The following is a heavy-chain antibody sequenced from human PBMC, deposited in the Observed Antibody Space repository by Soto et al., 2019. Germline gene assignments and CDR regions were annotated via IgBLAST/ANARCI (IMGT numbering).Heavy chain of an antibody. J-gene: IGHJ4*02. CDR2: INPSGGST. D-gene: IGHD3-22*01. CDR3: ARVNRYYYDSSGLYYFDY. Sequence: ASVKVSCKASGYTFTSYYMHWVRQAPGQGLEWMGIINPSGGSTSYAQKFQGRVTMTRDTSTSTVYMELSSLRSEDTAVYYCARVNRYYYDSSGLYYFDYWGQGTLVTVS. V-gene: IGHV1-46*01. CDR1: GYTFTSYY.